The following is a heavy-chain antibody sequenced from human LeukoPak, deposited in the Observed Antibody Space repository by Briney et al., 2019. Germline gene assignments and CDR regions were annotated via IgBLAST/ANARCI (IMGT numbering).Heavy chain of an antibody. J-gene: IGHJ6*03. D-gene: IGHD3-16*01. CDR2: ISESSSST. CDR1: GFTFNSYV. V-gene: IGHV3-23*01. Sequence: GGSLRLSCAASGFTFNSYVMTWVRQAPGKGPEWISAISESSSSTYYADSVKGRFTLSRDNSQNTLYLEMNSLRAEETAIYYCAKGGETYYNYYYMDVWGKGTTVSVSS. CDR3: AKGGETYYNYYYMDV.